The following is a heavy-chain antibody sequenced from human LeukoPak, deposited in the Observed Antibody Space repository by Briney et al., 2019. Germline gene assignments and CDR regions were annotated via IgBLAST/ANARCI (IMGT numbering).Heavy chain of an antibody. CDR1: GGSFSGYY. Sequence: SETLSLTCAVYGGSFSGYYWSWLRQPPGKGREWLGEINHSGSTNYNPSLKSRVTISVDTSKNQFSLKLSSVTAADTAVYYCARRVRWLVGYYYYYMDVWGKGTTVTVSS. CDR3: ARRVRWLVGYYYYYMDV. D-gene: IGHD6-19*01. J-gene: IGHJ6*03. CDR2: INHSGST. V-gene: IGHV4-34*01.